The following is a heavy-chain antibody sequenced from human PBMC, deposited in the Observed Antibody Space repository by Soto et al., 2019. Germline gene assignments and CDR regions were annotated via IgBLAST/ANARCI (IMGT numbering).Heavy chain of an antibody. CDR1: GGSFSGYY. CDR2: INHSGST. CDR3: ARGGGDTMVRGVMDFDY. J-gene: IGHJ4*02. Sequence: SETLSLTCAVYGGSFSGYYWSWIRQPPGKGLEWIGEINHSGSTNYNPSLKSRVTISVDTSKNQFSLKLSSVTAADTAVYYCARGGGDTMVRGVMDFDYWGQGTLATVSS. V-gene: IGHV4-34*01. D-gene: IGHD3-10*01.